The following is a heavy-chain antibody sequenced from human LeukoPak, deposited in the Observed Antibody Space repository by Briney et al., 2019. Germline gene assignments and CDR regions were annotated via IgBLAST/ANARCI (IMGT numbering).Heavy chain of an antibody. V-gene: IGHV3-15*01. CDR2: IKSKTDGGTT. D-gene: IGHD4-17*01. Sequence: PGGSLRLSCAASGFTFSSYSMSWVRHAPGKGLEWVGRIKSKTDGGTTDYAAPVKGRFTTSRDDSKNTLYLQMNSLKTDDTAVYYCTTGDYGDYVGASIDAFDIWGQGTMVTVSS. CDR3: TTGDYGDYVGASIDAFDI. CDR1: GFTFSSYS. J-gene: IGHJ3*02.